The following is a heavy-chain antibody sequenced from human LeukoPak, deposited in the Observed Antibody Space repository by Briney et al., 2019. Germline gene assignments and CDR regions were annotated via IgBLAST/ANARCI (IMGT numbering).Heavy chain of an antibody. CDR2: INPNSGGT. Sequence: ASVKVSCKASGYTFTGYYMHWVRQAPGQGLEWMGWINPNSGGTNYAQKFQGRVTMTRDTSISTAYMELSRLRSDDTAVYYCARGYGFNHKHYYDSSGYSPFDYWGQGTLVTVSS. V-gene: IGHV1-2*02. CDR3: ARGYGFNHKHYYDSSGYSPFDY. D-gene: IGHD3-22*01. J-gene: IGHJ4*02. CDR1: GYTFTGYY.